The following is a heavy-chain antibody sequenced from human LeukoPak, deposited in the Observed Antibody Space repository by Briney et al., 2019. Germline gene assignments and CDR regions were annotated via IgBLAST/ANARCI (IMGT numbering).Heavy chain of an antibody. Sequence: GGSLRLSCAASGFTFSDYYMTWIRQAPGKGLEWVSSIRSRSYIDYADSVKGRFIISRDNAKNSLYLQMNSLRAEDTAVYYCARFLKTGYWAHYWYFDLWGRGTLITVSS. CDR1: GFTFSDYY. J-gene: IGHJ2*01. CDR2: IRSRSYI. CDR3: ARFLKTGYWAHYWYFDL. D-gene: IGHD3-9*01. V-gene: IGHV3-69-1*01.